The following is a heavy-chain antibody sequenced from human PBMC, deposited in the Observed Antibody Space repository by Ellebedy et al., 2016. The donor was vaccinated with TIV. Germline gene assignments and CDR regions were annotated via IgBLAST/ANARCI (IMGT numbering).Heavy chain of an antibody. Sequence: ASVKVSCKVSGYTLTELSMHWVRQAPGKGLEWMGGFDPEDGETIYAQKFQGRVTMTEDTSTDTAYMELSSLRSEDTAVYYCATSITMVRGGLYYYYGMDVWGQGTTVTVSS. J-gene: IGHJ6*02. D-gene: IGHD3-10*01. V-gene: IGHV1-24*01. CDR1: GYTLTELS. CDR2: FDPEDGET. CDR3: ATSITMVRGGLYYYYGMDV.